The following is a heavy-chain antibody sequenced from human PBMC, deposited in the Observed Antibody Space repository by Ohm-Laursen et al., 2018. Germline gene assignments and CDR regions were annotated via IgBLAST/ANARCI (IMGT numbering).Heavy chain of an antibody. V-gene: IGHV3-53*01. D-gene: IGHD3-22*01. CDR2: IYSGGST. Sequence: GPLRLSCTASGFTVSSNYMSWVRQAPGKGLEWVSVIYSGGSTYYADSVKGRFTISRDNSKNTLYLQMNSLRAEDTAVYYCARGYYDSSGYYPHAFDIWGQGTMVTVSS. CDR1: GFTVSSNY. J-gene: IGHJ3*02. CDR3: ARGYYDSSGYYPHAFDI.